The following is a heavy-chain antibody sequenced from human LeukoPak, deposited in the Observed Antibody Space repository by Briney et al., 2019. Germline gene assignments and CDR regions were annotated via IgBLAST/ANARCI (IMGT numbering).Heavy chain of an antibody. V-gene: IGHV4-59*01. CDR2: IYYSGST. D-gene: IGHD3-9*01. Sequence: SETLSLTCTVSGGSISEYYWSWIRQPPGEGLEWIGYIYYSGSTNYNPSLKSRVTISVDTSKNQFSLKLSSVTAADTALYYCARGVRSFVLDGFDIWGQGTMVTVSS. J-gene: IGHJ3*02. CDR1: GGSISEYY. CDR3: ARGVRSFVLDGFDI.